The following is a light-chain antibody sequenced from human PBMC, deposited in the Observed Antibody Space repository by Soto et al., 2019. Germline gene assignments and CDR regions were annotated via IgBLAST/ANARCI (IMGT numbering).Light chain of an antibody. CDR2: DAY. CDR1: PSFRGL. CDR3: QQRHMWPIT. J-gene: IGKJ5*01. V-gene: IGKV3-11*01. Sequence: VVLTQSPVTLSLSPGERSTLSCRASPSFRGLLACYQQKPGQAPRLLIYDAYNRATGIPPRFSGSGSGTDFTLTISSLEPEDSAVYYCQQRHMWPITFGQGTLLEIK.